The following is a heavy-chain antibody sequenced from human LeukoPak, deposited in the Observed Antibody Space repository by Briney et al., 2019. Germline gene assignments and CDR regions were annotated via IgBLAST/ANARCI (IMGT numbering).Heavy chain of an antibody. CDR3: ARAFGSSWHTIDY. D-gene: IGHD6-13*01. J-gene: IGHJ4*02. CDR2: IYYSGST. V-gene: IGHV4-59*01. CDR1: GGSISSYY. Sequence: PSETLSLTCTVSGGSISSYYWSWIRQPPGKGLEWIGYIYYSGSTNYNPSLKSRVTISVDTSKNQFSLKLSSVTAADTAVYYCARAFGSSWHTIDYWGQGTLVTVSS.